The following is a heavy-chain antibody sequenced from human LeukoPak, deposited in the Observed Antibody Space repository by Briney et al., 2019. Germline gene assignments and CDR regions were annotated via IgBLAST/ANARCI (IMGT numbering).Heavy chain of an antibody. Sequence: GGSLRLSCAASGSTVSSNYMSWVRQAPGKGLEWVSVIYSGGSTYYADSVKGRFTISRDNSKNTLYLQMNSLRAEDTAVYYCAKARWLQLFLFDYWGQGTLVTVSS. V-gene: IGHV3-53*01. J-gene: IGHJ4*02. CDR1: GSTVSSNY. CDR3: AKARWLQLFLFDY. D-gene: IGHD5-24*01. CDR2: IYSGGST.